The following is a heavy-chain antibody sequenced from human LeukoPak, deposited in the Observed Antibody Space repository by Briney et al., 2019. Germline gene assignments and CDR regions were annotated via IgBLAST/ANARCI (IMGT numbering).Heavy chain of an antibody. CDR3: ARVSVEIQKVGATGVDY. V-gene: IGHV4-30-4*08. D-gene: IGHD1-26*01. J-gene: IGHJ4*02. CDR1: GGSISSGDYY. Sequence: SQTLSLTCTVSGGSISSGDYYWSWIRQPPGKGLEWIGYIYYSGSTYYNPSLKSRVTISVDTSKNQFSLKLSSVTAADTAVYYCARVSVEIQKVGATGVDYWGQGTLVTVSS. CDR2: IYYSGST.